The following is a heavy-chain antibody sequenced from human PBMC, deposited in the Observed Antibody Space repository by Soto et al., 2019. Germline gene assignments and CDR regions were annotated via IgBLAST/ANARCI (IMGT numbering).Heavy chain of an antibody. Sequence: QVQLVQSGAEVKKPGSSVKVSCKASGGTFSSYAISWVRRAPGQGLEGMGGIIPISGTANYAQKFQGRVTITADESTSTAYMELSSLRSEDTAVYYCARSQGSSTSLEIYYYYYYGMDVWGQGTTVTVSS. CDR3: ARSQGSSTSLEIYYYYYYGMDV. D-gene: IGHD2-2*01. CDR2: IIPISGTA. J-gene: IGHJ6*02. CDR1: GGTFSSYA. V-gene: IGHV1-69*01.